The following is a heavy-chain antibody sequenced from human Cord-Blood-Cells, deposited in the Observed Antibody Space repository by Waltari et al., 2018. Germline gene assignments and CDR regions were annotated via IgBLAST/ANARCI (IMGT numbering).Heavy chain of an antibody. CDR2: IYPGVSDT. V-gene: IGHV5-51*01. CDR3: ATASGIAAAGVAFDY. J-gene: IGHJ4*02. Sequence: EVQLVQSGAEVNKPGESLKISCKGSGYSFTSCWIGWVRQMPGKGLEWMGIIYPGVSDTRYSPAFQGQVTISADKSISTAYLQWSSLKASDTAMYYCATASGIAAAGVAFDYWGQGTLVTVSS. D-gene: IGHD6-13*01. CDR1: GYSFTSCW.